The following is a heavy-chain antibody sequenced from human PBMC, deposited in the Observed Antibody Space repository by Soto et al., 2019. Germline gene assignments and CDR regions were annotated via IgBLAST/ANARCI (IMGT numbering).Heavy chain of an antibody. CDR1: EFTFSNYG. V-gene: IGHV3-33*01. J-gene: IGHJ6*02. D-gene: IGHD3-10*01. CDR2: ILNDGSNS. CDR3: ARDDEYSGNGMDV. Sequence: QVQLVESGGGVVQPGRSLRLSCAASEFTFSNYGMHWVRQAPGKGLEWVAVILNDGSNSYHADSVKDRFTISRDNSKNTLYLVMNSLRAADTAVYYCARDDEYSGNGMDVWGQGTTVTVS.